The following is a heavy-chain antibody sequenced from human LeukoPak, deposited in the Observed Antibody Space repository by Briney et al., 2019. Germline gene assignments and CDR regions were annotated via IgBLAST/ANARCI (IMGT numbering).Heavy chain of an antibody. J-gene: IGHJ4*02. CDR3: AKSRLGIGYGSTWYPGDY. CDR1: GFTFSSYA. V-gene: IGHV3-23*01. CDR2: LSESGGST. Sequence: GGSLRLSCAASGFTFSSYAMSWVRQAPGKGLEGVSALSESGGSTYYAGSVKGRFTISRDNSKNTLFLQMNSLRAEDTAVYYCAKSRLGIGYGSTWYPGDYWGQGTLVTVSS. D-gene: IGHD6-13*01.